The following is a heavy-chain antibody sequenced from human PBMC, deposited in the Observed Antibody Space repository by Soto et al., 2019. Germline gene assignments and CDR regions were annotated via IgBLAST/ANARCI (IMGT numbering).Heavy chain of an antibody. CDR2: ISNSSSTI. Sequence: GGSLRLSCAAPGFTFSSYSMNWVRQAPEKGLEWVSYISNSSSTIYYADSVKGRFTISRDNAKNSLYLQMNSLRDEDTAVYYCARDSPGRYCSSTSCPRMDVWGQGTTVTVSS. CDR1: GFTFSSYS. J-gene: IGHJ6*02. CDR3: ARDSPGRYCSSTSCPRMDV. V-gene: IGHV3-48*02. D-gene: IGHD2-2*01.